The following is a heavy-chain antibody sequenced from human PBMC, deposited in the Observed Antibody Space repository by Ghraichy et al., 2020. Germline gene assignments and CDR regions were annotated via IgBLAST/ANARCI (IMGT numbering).Heavy chain of an antibody. CDR2: IYGDDAK. CDR3: VHSDLAQTYDAFDV. Sequence: SGPTLVKPTQTLTLTCTFSGFSFTTGGVSVGWIRQPPGKALEWLALIYGDDAKLYSPSLNNRVTITKDTSKNQVVLTMTNVDPEDTATYYCVHSDLAQTYDAFDVWGQGTLVTVSS. V-gene: IGHV2-5*02. CDR1: GFSFTTGGVS. J-gene: IGHJ3*01.